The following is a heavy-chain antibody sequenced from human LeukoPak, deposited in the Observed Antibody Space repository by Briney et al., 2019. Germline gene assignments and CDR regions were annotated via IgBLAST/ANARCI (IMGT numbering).Heavy chain of an antibody. V-gene: IGHV4-38-2*02. CDR1: GYSISCGYY. CDR2: IYHSGST. D-gene: IGHD5-24*01. CDR3: ARVRDGYNYPYYYMDV. Sequence: SETLSLTCTVSGYSISCGYYWGWIRQPPGKGLEWIGSIYHSGSTYYNPSLKSRVTISVDTSKNQFSLKLSSVTAADTAVYYCARVRDGYNYPYYYMDVWGKGTTVTVSS. J-gene: IGHJ6*03.